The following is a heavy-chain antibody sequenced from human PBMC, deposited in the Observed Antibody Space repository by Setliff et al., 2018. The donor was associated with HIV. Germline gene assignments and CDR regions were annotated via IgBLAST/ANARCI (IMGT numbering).Heavy chain of an antibody. CDR1: GDPISSGSYY. CDR2: IYTSGST. Sequence: PSETLSLTCTVSGDPISSGSYYWSWIRQPAGKGLEWIGRIYTSGSTNYNPSLESRVTISLDTSKNQFSLKLSSVTAADTAVYYCARRHGSGSLDAFDIWGQGTMVTVSS. D-gene: IGHD3-10*01. CDR3: ARRHGSGSLDAFDI. V-gene: IGHV4-61*02. J-gene: IGHJ3*02.